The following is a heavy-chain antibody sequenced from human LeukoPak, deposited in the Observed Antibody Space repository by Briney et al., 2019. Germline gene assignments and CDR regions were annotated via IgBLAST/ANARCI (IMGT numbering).Heavy chain of an antibody. CDR2: INHSGST. D-gene: IGHD5-18*01. V-gene: IGHV4-34*01. CDR1: GGSFSGYY. Sequence: PSETLSLTCAVYGGSFSGYYWSWIRQPPGKGLEWIGEINHSGSTNYNPSLKSRVTISVDTSKNQFSLKLSSVTAADTAVYYCARRRSYGNNWFDPWGQGTLVTVSS. CDR3: ARRRSYGNNWFDP. J-gene: IGHJ5*02.